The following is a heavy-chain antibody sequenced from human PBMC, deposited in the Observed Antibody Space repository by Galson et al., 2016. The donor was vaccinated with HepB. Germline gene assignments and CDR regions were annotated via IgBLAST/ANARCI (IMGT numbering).Heavy chain of an antibody. Sequence: LSLTCTVSGGSISSYYWNWIRQPPGKGLEWIGYIYYSGSTYYNPSLKSRVTISVDTSKNQFSLKLSSVTAADTAVYYCARGDDILTGTYYFDYWGQGTLVTVAS. V-gene: IGHV4-59*08. CDR3: ARGDDILTGTYYFDY. CDR1: GGSISSYY. CDR2: IYYSGST. J-gene: IGHJ4*02. D-gene: IGHD3-9*01.